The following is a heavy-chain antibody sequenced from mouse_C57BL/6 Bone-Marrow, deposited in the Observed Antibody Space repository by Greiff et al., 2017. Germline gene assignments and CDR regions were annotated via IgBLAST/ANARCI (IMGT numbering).Heavy chain of an antibody. CDR1: GYAFSSSW. J-gene: IGHJ3*01. Sequence: VQLKESGPELVKPGASVKISCKASGYAFSSSWMNWVKQRPGKGLEWIGRIYPGDGDTNYNGKFKGKATLTADKSSSTAYMQLSSLTSEDSAVYFCARLTAQATFAYWGQGTLVTVSA. V-gene: IGHV1-82*01. D-gene: IGHD3-2*02. CDR3: ARLTAQATFAY. CDR2: IYPGDGDT.